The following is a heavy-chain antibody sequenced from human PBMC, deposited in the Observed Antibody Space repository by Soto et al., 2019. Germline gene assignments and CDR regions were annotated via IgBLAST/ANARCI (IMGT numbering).Heavy chain of an antibody. CDR2: ISAYNGNT. V-gene: IGHV1-18*01. J-gene: IGHJ4*02. CDR1: GYTFTSYG. Sequence: QVQLVQSGAEVKKPGASVKVSCKASGYTFTSYGISWVRQAPGQGLEWMGWISAYNGNTKYAQKPPGRVTITTDTTTSTAYMEPRSLRSDDTAVYYCARDSPPVDYWGQGTLVTVSS. CDR3: ARDSPPVDY.